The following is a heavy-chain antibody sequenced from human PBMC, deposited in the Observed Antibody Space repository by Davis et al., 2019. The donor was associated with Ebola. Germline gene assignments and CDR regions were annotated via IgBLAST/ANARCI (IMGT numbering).Heavy chain of an antibody. J-gene: IGHJ4*02. D-gene: IGHD2-15*01. CDR2: TSHHPDYT. Sequence: MPSETLSLTCAVYGGSFTDYFWSWIRQPPGKGLEWIGDTSHHPDYTNYNPSFGGRVTITVDTSKNQLSLKLSAVTAADTAVYYCARGSPVVVVAAMLRGAPDYWGQGTLVTVSS. V-gene: IGHV4-34*01. CDR3: ARGSPVVVVAAMLRGAPDY. CDR1: GGSFTDYF.